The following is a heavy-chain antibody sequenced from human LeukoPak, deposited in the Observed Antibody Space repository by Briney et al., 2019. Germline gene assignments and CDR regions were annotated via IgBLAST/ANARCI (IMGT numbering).Heavy chain of an antibody. Sequence: GGSLRRSCAASGFTFSSYAMSWVRQAPGKGLEWVSAISGSGGSTYYADSVKGRFTISRDNSKNTLYLQMNSLRAEDTAVYYCAKGLLWFGDRGCVDYWGQGTLVTVSS. V-gene: IGHV3-23*01. D-gene: IGHD3-10*01. CDR2: ISGSGGST. CDR3: AKGLLWFGDRGCVDY. J-gene: IGHJ4*02. CDR1: GFTFSSYA.